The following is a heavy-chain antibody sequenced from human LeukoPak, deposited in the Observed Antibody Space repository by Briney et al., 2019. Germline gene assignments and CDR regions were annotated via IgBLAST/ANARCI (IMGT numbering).Heavy chain of an antibody. Sequence: SVKVSCKASGGTFSSYTISWVRQAPGQGLEWMGRIIPILGIANYAQKFQGRVTITADKSTSTAYMELSSRRSEDTAVYYCALRYSSSPPGWGQGTLVTVCS. V-gene: IGHV1-69*02. CDR1: GGTFSSYT. CDR2: IIPILGIA. D-gene: IGHD6-6*01. J-gene: IGHJ4*02. CDR3: ALRYSSSPPG.